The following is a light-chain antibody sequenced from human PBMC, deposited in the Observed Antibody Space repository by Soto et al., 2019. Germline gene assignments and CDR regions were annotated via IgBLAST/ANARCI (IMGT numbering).Light chain of an antibody. J-gene: IGKJ4*01. CDR1: QSVSSY. Sequence: EIVLTQSPGTLSLSPGERATLSCRASQSVSSYLTWYQQKPGQAPRVLIYGASSRATGIPDRFSGSGSGTDFTLTISRVEPEDFAVYYCQQYGSSPALTFGGGTKVEIK. CDR3: QQYGSSPALT. V-gene: IGKV3-20*01. CDR2: GAS.